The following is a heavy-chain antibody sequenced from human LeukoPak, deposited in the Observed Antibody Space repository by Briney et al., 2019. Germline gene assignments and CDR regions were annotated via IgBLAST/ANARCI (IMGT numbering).Heavy chain of an antibody. CDR2: IIPIFGTA. D-gene: IGHD2-2*01. V-gene: IGHV1-69*13. Sequence: SVKVSCKASGGTFSSYAISWVRQAPGQGLEWMGGIIPIFGTANYAQKFQGRVTITADESTSTAYMELSSLRSEDTAVYYCARDWDTYANFDYWGQGTLVTVSS. J-gene: IGHJ4*02. CDR1: GGTFSSYA. CDR3: ARDWDTYANFDY.